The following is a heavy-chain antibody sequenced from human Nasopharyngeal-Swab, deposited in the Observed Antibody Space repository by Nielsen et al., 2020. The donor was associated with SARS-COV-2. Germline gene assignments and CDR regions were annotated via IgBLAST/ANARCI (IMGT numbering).Heavy chain of an antibody. J-gene: IGHJ4*02. CDR2: ISGYMGDT. CDR1: AHTFSSYG. V-gene: IGHV1-18*01. CDR3: ATDARVLGSASLGY. D-gene: IGHD3-10*01. Sequence: ASVKVSCKASAHTFSSYGISWVRQAPGQGLEWVGWISGYMGDTDYAQKFQDRVTMTRDKSTITAYMELRSLRPDDTAVYYCATDARVLGSASLGYWGQGTLVTVSS.